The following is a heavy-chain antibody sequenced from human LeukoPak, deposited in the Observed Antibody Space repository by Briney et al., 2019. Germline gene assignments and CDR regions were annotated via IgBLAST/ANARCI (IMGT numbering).Heavy chain of an antibody. J-gene: IGHJ4*02. CDR1: GFTFSDYY. Sequence: GGSLRLSCAASGFTFSDYYMSWIRQAPGKGLEWVSYISSSGFTIYYADSVKGRFTISRDNAKNSLYLQMNSLRAEDTAVYYCARGNLYCTNGVCYTRHFDYWGQGTLDTVSS. D-gene: IGHD2-8*01. V-gene: IGHV3-11*04. CDR3: ARGNLYCTNGVCYTRHFDY. CDR2: ISSSGFTI.